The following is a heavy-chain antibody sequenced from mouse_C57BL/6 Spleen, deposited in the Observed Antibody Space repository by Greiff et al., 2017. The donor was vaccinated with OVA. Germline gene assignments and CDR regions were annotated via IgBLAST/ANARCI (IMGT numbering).Heavy chain of an antibody. Sequence: EVQLQQSGAELVKPGASVKLSCTASGFNIKDYYMHWVKQRTEQGLEWIGRIDPEDGETKYDPKFQGKATITADTSSNTAYLPLSSLTSEDTAVYYCALMEYYFDYWGQGTTLTVSS. CDR2: IDPEDGET. D-gene: IGHD1-1*02. CDR3: ALMEYYFDY. J-gene: IGHJ2*01. V-gene: IGHV14-2*01. CDR1: GFNIKDYY.